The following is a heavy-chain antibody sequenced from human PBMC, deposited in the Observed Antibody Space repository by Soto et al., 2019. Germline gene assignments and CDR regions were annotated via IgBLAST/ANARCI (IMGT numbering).Heavy chain of an antibody. CDR1: GFTFSSYS. Sequence: EVQLVESGGGLVQPGGSLRLSCAASGFTFSSYSMNWVRQAPGKGLEWVSYISSSSSTIYYADSVKGRFTISRDNAKNSLYLQMNSLRAEETAVYYCARGSSGWYLGNDYWGQGTLVTVSS. D-gene: IGHD6-19*01. V-gene: IGHV3-48*01. CDR3: ARGSSGWYLGNDY. J-gene: IGHJ4*02. CDR2: ISSSSSTI.